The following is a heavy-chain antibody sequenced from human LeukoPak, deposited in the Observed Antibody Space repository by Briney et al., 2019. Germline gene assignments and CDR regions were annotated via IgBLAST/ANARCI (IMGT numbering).Heavy chain of an antibody. CDR2: ISYDGTNK. V-gene: IGHV3-30*04. J-gene: IGHJ4*02. CDR3: ARGAYGSGWATFDY. D-gene: IGHD6-19*01. CDR1: GFTFSRYA. Sequence: GRSLRLSCAASGFTFSRYAMHWVRQAPGKGLVWVALISYDGTNKYYADSVKGRFTISRDNSKNTLFVQMNSLRAEDTAVYYCARGAYGSGWATFDYWGQGILVTVSS.